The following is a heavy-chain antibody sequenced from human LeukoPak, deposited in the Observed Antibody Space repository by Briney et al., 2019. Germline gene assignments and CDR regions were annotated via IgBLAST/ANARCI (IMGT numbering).Heavy chain of an antibody. CDR3: ARDIVVVPDAMVEDGWFDP. CDR2: INHSGST. Sequence: SETLSLTCAVYGGSFSGYYWSWIRQPPGKGLEWIGEINHSGSTNYNPSLKSRVTISVDTSKNQFSLKLSSVTAADTAVYYRARDIVVVPDAMVEDGWFDPWGQGTLVTVSS. J-gene: IGHJ5*02. CDR1: GGSFSGYY. V-gene: IGHV4-34*01. D-gene: IGHD2-2*01.